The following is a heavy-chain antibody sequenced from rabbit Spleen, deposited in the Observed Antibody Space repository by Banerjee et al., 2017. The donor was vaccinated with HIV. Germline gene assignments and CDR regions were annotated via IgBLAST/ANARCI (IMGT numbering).Heavy chain of an antibody. CDR2: IDAGSSGGT. V-gene: IGHV1S40*01. D-gene: IGHD8-1*01. Sequence: QSLEESGGDLVKPGSSLTLACKASGFSFSGNFYMCWVRQAPGKGLECAACIDAGSSGGTYYASWAKGRFTISKTSSTTVTLQMTSLTAADTATFFCARNPYAGSSADLNLWGQGTLVTVS. CDR3: ARNPYAGSSADLNL. CDR1: GFSFSGNFY. J-gene: IGHJ4*01.